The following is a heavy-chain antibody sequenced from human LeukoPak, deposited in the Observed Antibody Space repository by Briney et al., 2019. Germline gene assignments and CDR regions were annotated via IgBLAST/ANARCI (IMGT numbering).Heavy chain of an antibody. CDR3: VRDRNGRYAFDI. V-gene: IGHV5-51*01. J-gene: IGHJ3*02. D-gene: IGHD1-14*01. Sequence: GESLKISCEASEDTFNNYWIAWVRQVPGKGLEWVGIIFPGDSDTRYSPPLQGHVTISADKSVSTAYLQWGSLKASDSAMYYCVRDRNGRYAFDIWGLGTRVTVSS. CDR1: EDTFNNYW. CDR2: IFPGDSDT.